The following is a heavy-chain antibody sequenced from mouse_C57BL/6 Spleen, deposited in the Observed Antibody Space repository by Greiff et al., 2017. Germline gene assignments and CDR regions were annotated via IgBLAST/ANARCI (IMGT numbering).Heavy chain of an antibody. J-gene: IGHJ4*01. CDR1: GYSFTDYN. CDR3: AKFYYYGSSYVAMDY. V-gene: IGHV1-39*01. CDR2: INPNYGTT. Sequence: EVQLQQSGPELVKPGASVKISCKASGYSFTDYNMNWVKQSNGKSLEWIGVINPNYGTTSYNQKFKGKATLTVDHSSSTAYMQLNSLTSEDSAVYYCAKFYYYGSSYVAMDYWGQGTSVTVSS. D-gene: IGHD1-1*01.